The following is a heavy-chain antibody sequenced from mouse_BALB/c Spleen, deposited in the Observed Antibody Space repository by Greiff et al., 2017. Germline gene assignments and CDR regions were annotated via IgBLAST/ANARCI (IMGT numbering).Heavy chain of an antibody. D-gene: IGHD1-1*01. CDR1: GYTFTSYW. CDR3: ARDYYGSSSWFAY. Sequence: QVQLQQSGAELAKPGASVKMSCKASGYTFTSYWMHWVKQRPGQGLEWIGYINPSTGYTEYNQKFKDKATLTADKSSSTAYMQLSSLTSEDSAVYYCARDYYGSSSWFAYWGQGTLVTVSA. V-gene: IGHV1-7*01. CDR2: INPSTGYT. J-gene: IGHJ3*01.